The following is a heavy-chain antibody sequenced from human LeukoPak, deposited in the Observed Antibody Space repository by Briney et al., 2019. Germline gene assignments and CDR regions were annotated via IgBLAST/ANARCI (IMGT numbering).Heavy chain of an antibody. D-gene: IGHD3-9*01. V-gene: IGHV4-34*01. CDR1: GGSFSGYY. J-gene: IGHJ4*02. CDR3: ARLRYFDWSQSDY. Sequence: PSETLSLTCAVYGGSFSGYYWSWIRQPPGKGLEWIGEINHSGSTNYNPSLKSRVTISGDTSKNQFSLKLSSVTAADTAVYYCARLRYFDWSQSDYWGQGTLVTVSS. CDR2: INHSGST.